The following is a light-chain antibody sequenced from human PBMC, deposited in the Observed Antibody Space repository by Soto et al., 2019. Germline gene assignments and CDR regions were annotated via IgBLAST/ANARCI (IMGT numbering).Light chain of an antibody. J-gene: IGKJ1*01. CDR2: GAS. CDR1: QSVSSN. Sequence: EIVMTQSPATLSVSPGERATLSCRASQSVSSNLAWYQQKPGQAPRLLIYGASTRATGIPARFSGSGSGTEVTLTISSLQSEDFEVYYCQHYNNWPQTFGQGTNVEIK. V-gene: IGKV3-15*01. CDR3: QHYNNWPQT.